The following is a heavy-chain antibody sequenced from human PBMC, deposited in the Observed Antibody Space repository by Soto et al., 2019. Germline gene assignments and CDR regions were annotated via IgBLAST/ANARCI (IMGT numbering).Heavy chain of an antibody. Sequence: GGSLRLSCAASGFTFSSYAMHWVRQAPGKGLEWVAVISYDGSNKYYADSVKGRFTISRDNSKNTLYLQMNSLRAEDTAVYYCARDPGNRYGSGSYFGWFDPWGQGTLVTVSS. V-gene: IGHV3-30-3*01. CDR1: GFTFSSYA. CDR2: ISYDGSNK. CDR3: ARDPGNRYGSGSYFGWFDP. J-gene: IGHJ5*02. D-gene: IGHD3-10*01.